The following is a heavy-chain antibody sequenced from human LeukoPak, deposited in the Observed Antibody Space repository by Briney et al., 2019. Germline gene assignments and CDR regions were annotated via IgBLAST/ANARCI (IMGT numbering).Heavy chain of an antibody. Sequence: GGSLRLSCAASGFIFDDYGMSWVRQAPGKGLEWVSGISWNGDYIGYADSVKGRFTISRDNAKNSLYLQMNNLRAEDTALYYCARDHYDNTYRTFDPWGQGTLVTVSS. D-gene: IGHD3-22*01. V-gene: IGHV3-20*04. J-gene: IGHJ5*02. CDR3: ARDHYDNTYRTFDP. CDR1: GFIFDDYG. CDR2: ISWNGDYI.